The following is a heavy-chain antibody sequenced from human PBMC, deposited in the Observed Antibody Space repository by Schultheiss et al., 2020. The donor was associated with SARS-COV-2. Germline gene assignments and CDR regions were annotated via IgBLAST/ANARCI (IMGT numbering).Heavy chain of an antibody. CDR3: ARGQARANWVDAFDI. Sequence: ASVKVSCKASGYTFTGYYMHWVRQAPGQGLEWMGWINPNSGGTNYAQKFQGRVTMTRDTSISTAYMELSRLRSDDTAVYYCARGQARANWVDAFDIWGQGTMVTVSS. CDR1: GYTFTGYY. J-gene: IGHJ3*02. CDR2: INPNSGGT. V-gene: IGHV1-2*02. D-gene: IGHD3-10*01.